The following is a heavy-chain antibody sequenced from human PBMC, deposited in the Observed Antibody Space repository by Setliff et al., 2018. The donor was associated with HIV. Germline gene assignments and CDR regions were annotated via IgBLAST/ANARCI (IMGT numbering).Heavy chain of an antibody. CDR2: IYQSGNT. V-gene: IGHV4-39*07. CDR1: GGSISGSNYY. J-gene: IGHJ5*02. Sequence: SETLSLTCTVSGGSISGSNYYWGWIRQPPGKGLEWVGSIYQSGNTNYNPSLESRLTISVDTAKNQFSLKLSSVTAADTAVYYCAAATTLLSPRAWGQGTLVTVSS. CDR3: AAATTLLSPRA. D-gene: IGHD2-15*01.